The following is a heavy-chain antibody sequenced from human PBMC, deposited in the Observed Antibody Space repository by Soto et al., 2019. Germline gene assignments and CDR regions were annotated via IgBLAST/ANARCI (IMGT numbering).Heavy chain of an antibody. J-gene: IGHJ6*02. CDR3: AKGRGDYDDYGMDV. V-gene: IGHV3-23*01. CDR2: ISGSGGST. Sequence: GGSLRLSCVASGFTFSRNAISWVRQPPGKGLEWVSAISGSGGSTYYADSVKGRFTISRDNSKNTLYLQMNSLRAEDTAVYYCAKGRGDYDDYGMDVWGQGTTVTVSS. CDR1: GFTFSRNA.